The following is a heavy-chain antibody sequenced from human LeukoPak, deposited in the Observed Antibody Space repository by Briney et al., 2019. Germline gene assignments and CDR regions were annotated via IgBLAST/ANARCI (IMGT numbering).Heavy chain of an antibody. CDR1: GFTCSSYA. J-gene: IGHJ4*02. CDR3: AKEGRKTGNTYGYEFDS. Sequence: GGSLRLSCAASGFTCSSYAMSWVRQAPGKGLEWVSAVSSSGGSTNYADYVKGQFTISRDNSKNTVYLRMNNLRAEDTAVYYCAKEGRKTGNTYGYEFDSWGQGTLVTVSS. CDR2: VSSSGGST. D-gene: IGHD5-18*01. V-gene: IGHV3-23*01.